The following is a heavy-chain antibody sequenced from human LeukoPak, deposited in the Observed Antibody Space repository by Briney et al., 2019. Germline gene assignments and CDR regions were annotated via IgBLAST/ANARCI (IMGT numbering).Heavy chain of an antibody. CDR2: IYHSGST. CDR3: ARRTLTTDAFDI. CDR1: GYSISSGYY. V-gene: IGHV4-38-2*01. J-gene: IGHJ3*02. D-gene: IGHD1-14*01. Sequence: SETLSLTCAVSGYSISSGYYWGWIRQPPGKGREWIGSIYHSGSTYYNPSLKSRVTISVDTSKNQFSLKLSSVTAADTAVYYCARRTLTTDAFDIWGQGKMVTVSS.